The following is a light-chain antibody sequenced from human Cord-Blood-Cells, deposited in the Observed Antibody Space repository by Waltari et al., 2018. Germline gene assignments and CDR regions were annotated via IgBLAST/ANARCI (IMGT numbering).Light chain of an antibody. CDR2: DAS. CDR3: QQRSNWPPG. J-gene: IGKJ5*01. Sequence: EIVLTHSPATLSLSPGERATLSGRTSQSVSSYLAWYQQKPGQAPRLLIYDASNRATGIPARFSGSGSGTDFTLTISSLEPEDFAVYYCQQRSNWPPGFGQGTRLEIK. V-gene: IGKV3-11*01. CDR1: QSVSSY.